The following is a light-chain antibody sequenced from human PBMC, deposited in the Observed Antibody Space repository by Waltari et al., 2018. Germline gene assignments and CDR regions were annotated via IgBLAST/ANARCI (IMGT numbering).Light chain of an antibody. CDR1: SNDIGRSNF. CDR2: DVS. Sequence: QSALTQPASVSGSPGQSITVSCIGTSNDIGRSNFVSWFQQHPGRAPKRMIYDVSEPPLGVSHLFSGSTSGNTASLTISGLQAEDEADYYCFSYAGSNSFAFGGGTRVTVL. V-gene: IGLV2-23*02. CDR3: FSYAGSNSFA. J-gene: IGLJ2*01.